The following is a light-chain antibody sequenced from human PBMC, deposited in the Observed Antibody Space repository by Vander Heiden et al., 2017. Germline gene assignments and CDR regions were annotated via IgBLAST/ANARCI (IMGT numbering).Light chain of an antibody. CDR3: AYWDDCLSGSL. J-gene: IGLJ2*01. CDR2: NNN. Sequence: QSVLTQPPSTSGTPGQRVTISCSGNTFHIGSNSVYWYQHFPGTTPRLLISNNNQRPSGVPDRFSGSKSGTSAALAISGLRPGDEADYYCAYWDDCLSGSLFGGGTKMTVL. V-gene: IGLV1-47*02. CDR1: TFHIGSNS.